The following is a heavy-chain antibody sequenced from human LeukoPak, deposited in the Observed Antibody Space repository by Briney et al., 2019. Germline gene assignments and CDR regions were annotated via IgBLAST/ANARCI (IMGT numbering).Heavy chain of an antibody. CDR2: ISAYNGNT. CDR1: GYTFTSYG. J-gene: IGHJ3*02. D-gene: IGHD3-10*01. CDR3: ARDFLLWFGETWRYAFDI. Sequence: ASVKVSCKASGYTFTSYGISWVRQAPEQGLEWMGWISAYNGNTNYAQKLQGGVTMTTDTSTSTAYMELRSLRSDDTAVYYCARDFLLWFGETWRYAFDIWGQGTMVTVSS. V-gene: IGHV1-18*01.